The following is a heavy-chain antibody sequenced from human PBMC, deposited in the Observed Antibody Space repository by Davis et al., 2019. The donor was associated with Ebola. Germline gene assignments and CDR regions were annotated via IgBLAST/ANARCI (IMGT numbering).Heavy chain of an antibody. Sequence: KVSCKGSGYSFTSYWIGWVRQMPGKGLEWMGIIYPGDSDTRYSPSLQGQVTISADKSISTAYLQWSSLKAADTAMYYCERPAVDCSGGSCYPGPFDYWGQGTLVTVSS. CDR1: GYSFTSYW. J-gene: IGHJ4*02. CDR3: ERPAVDCSGGSCYPGPFDY. D-gene: IGHD2-15*01. CDR2: IYPGDSDT. V-gene: IGHV5-51*01.